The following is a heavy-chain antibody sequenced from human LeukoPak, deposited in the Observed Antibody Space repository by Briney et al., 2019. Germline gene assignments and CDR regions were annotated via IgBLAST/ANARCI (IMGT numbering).Heavy chain of an antibody. V-gene: IGHV1-8*01. CDR1: GYTFTSYD. CDR3: GTWYSNRCGESCGG. J-gene: IGHJ4*02. D-gene: IGHD6-13*01. Sequence: ASVKVSCKASGYTFTSYDINWVRQATGQGLEWMGWMNPNSGNTGYAQKFQGRVTMTRNTSISTAYMELSSLRPEDTAVYYCGTWYSNRCGESCGGGGQGTLVTVSS. CDR2: MNPNSGNT.